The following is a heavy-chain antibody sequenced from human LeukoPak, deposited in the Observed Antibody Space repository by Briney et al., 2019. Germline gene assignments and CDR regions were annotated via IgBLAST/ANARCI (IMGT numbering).Heavy chain of an antibody. Sequence: KPSETLSLTCTVSGGSINNYYWSWIRQPPGKGLEWIGNIYYSGSTNHNPSLKSRVTMSVDTAKNQFSLNLSSVTAADTAVYYCARFSSGWYGHYWGQGTLVTVSS. D-gene: IGHD6-19*01. V-gene: IGHV4-59*01. CDR2: IYYSGST. J-gene: IGHJ4*02. CDR3: ARFSSGWYGHY. CDR1: GGSINNYY.